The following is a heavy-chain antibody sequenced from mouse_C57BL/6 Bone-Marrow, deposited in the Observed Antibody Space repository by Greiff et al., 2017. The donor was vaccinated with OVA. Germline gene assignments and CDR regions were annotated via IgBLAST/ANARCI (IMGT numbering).Heavy chain of an antibody. J-gene: IGHJ4*01. CDR2: IYPGDGDT. D-gene: IGHD2-4*01. CDR3: ARWGDYDVEVYYYAMDY. Sequence: QVQLQQSGPELVKPGASVKISCKASGYAFSSSWMNWVKQRPGKGLEWIGRIYPGDGDTNYNGKFKGKATLTADKSSSTAYMQLSSLTSEDSAVYSCARWGDYDVEVYYYAMDYWGQGTSVTVSS. V-gene: IGHV1-82*01. CDR1: GYAFSSSW.